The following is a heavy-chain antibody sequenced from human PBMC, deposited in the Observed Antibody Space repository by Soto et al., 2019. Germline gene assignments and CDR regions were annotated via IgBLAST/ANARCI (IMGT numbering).Heavy chain of an antibody. CDR3: ARDYYYDSSGYYPTYDALCS. D-gene: IGHD3-22*01. J-gene: IGHJ3*02. V-gene: IGHV1-2*02. CDR2: INPNSGGT. CDR1: GYTFTGYY. Sequence: ASVKVSCKASGYTFTGYYMHWVRQAPGQGLEWMGWINPNSGGTNYAQKFQGRVTMTRDTSISTAYMELSRLRSDDTSVYYCARDYYYDSSGYYPTYDALCSWRQERM.